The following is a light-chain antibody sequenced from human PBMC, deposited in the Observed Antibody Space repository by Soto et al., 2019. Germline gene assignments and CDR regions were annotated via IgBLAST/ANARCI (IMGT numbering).Light chain of an antibody. Sequence: DIQMTQSPSTLSASLGDRFTITCRASQSISSWLAWYQQRPGKAPKLLIYDASSLQSGVPSRFSGSGSGTEFTLTISSLQPDDFATYYCQQYGTFGQGTKVDI. CDR3: QQYGT. CDR1: QSISSW. V-gene: IGKV1-5*01. CDR2: DAS. J-gene: IGKJ1*01.